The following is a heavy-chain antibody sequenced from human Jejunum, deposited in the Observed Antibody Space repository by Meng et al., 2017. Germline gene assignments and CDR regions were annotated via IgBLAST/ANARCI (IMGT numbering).Heavy chain of an antibody. CDR3: AREAGDLRAFDI. D-gene: IGHD7-27*01. CDR2: ISNGGGRTI. J-gene: IGHJ3*02. Sequence: GESLKIPCEVSGFIFSSFEMNRVRQAPGKGLEWISYISNGGGRTIYYADSVKGRFTISRDNAKNSLSLQMSSLRAEDTAIYYCAREAGDLRAFDIWGQVTMVTVSS. V-gene: IGHV3-48*03. CDR1: GFIFSSFE.